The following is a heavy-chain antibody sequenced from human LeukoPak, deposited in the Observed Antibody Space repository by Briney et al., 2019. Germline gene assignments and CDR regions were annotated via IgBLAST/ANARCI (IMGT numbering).Heavy chain of an antibody. V-gene: IGHV4-34*01. CDR2: IYYSGST. Sequence: TSETLSLTCAVYGGSFTIYSWTWIRQPLGKGLEWIGSIYYSGSTYYNPSLKSRVTISVDTSKNQFSLKLSSVTAADTAVYYCARSTLGVEMATMDLDYWGQGTLVTVSS. CDR1: GGSFTIYS. CDR3: ARSTLGVEMATMDLDY. D-gene: IGHD5-24*01. J-gene: IGHJ4*02.